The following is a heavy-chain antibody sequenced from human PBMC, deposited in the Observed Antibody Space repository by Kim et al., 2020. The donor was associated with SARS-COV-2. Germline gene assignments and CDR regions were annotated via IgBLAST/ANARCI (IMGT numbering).Heavy chain of an antibody. J-gene: IGHJ5*02. Sequence: SETLSLTCTVSGGSISSSSYYWGWIRQPPGKGLEWIGSIYYSGSTYYNPSLKSRVTISVDTSKNQFSLKLSSVTAADTAVYYCARQCSCYNNWFDPWGQGTLVTVSS. CDR1: GGSISSSSYY. V-gene: IGHV4-39*01. CDR3: ARQCSCYNNWFDP. CDR2: IYYSGST. D-gene: IGHD2-15*01.